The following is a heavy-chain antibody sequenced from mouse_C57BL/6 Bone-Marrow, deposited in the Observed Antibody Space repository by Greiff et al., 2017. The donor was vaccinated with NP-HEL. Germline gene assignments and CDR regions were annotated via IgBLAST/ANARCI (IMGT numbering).Heavy chain of an antibody. CDR1: GFTFSSYT. Sequence: EVKLMESGGGLVKPGGSLKLSCAASGFTFSSYTMSWVRQTPEKRLEWVATISGGGGNNYYPDSVKGRFTISRDNAKNTLYLLMSSLRSEDTALYYCARQYYGSRGYFDYWGQGTTLTVSS. V-gene: IGHV5-9*01. CDR2: ISGGGGNN. CDR3: ARQYYGSRGYFDY. D-gene: IGHD1-1*01. J-gene: IGHJ2*01.